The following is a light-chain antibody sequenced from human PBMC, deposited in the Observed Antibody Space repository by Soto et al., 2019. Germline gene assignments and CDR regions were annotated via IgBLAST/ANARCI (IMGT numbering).Light chain of an antibody. CDR3: QQYNNWPRT. J-gene: IGKJ1*01. CDR1: QSVSRN. Sequence: EIVMTQSPATLSVSPGERATLSCRASQSVSRNLAWYQQKPGQAPRLLIYGASTRATGFPARFSGSGSGTEFTLTISSLQSVDFAVYYCQQYNNWPRTFGQGTKVEI. V-gene: IGKV3-15*01. CDR2: GAS.